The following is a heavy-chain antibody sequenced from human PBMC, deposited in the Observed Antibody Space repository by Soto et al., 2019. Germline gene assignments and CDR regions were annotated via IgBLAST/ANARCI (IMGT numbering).Heavy chain of an antibody. CDR1: GFTFSSYW. CDR3: ARDLRGIPDY. CDR2: INPDGGTT. Sequence: GGSLRLSCTASGFTFSSYWMNWVRQAPGKGLDWVSLINPDGGTTTYAESVKGRFTIFRDNAKNTVYLQMTSLRVEDTAVYYCARDLRGIPDYWGQGTLVTVSS. D-gene: IGHD1-26*01. V-gene: IGHV3-74*03. J-gene: IGHJ4*02.